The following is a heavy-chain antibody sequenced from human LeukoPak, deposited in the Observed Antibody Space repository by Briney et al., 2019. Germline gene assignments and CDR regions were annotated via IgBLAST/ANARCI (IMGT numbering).Heavy chain of an antibody. J-gene: IGHJ2*01. CDR1: GYTFTSYD. V-gene: IGHV1-8*01. CDR3: ARGSQYYYDSSGEWYFDL. CDR2: MNPNSGNT. Sequence: ASVKVSCKASGYTFTSYDINWVRQATGQGLEWMGWMNPNSGNTGYAQKFQGRVTMTRNTSISTAYMELSSLRSKDTAVYYCARGSQYYYDSSGEWYFDLWGRGTLVTVSS. D-gene: IGHD3-22*01.